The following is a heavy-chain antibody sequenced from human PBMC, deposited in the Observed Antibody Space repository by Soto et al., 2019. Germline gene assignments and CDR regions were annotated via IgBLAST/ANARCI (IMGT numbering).Heavy chain of an antibody. J-gene: IGHJ5*02. CDR3: AREAAYWEGFDP. CDR1: GGSISSYY. Sequence: QVQLQESGPGLVKPSETLSLTCTVSGGSISSYYWSWIRQPPGKGLEWIGYIYYSGSTNYNPSLKSRVTISVDTSKNQFSLKLSSVTAADTAVYYWAREAAYWEGFDPWGQGTLVTVSS. CDR2: IYYSGST. D-gene: IGHD2-8*02. V-gene: IGHV4-59*01.